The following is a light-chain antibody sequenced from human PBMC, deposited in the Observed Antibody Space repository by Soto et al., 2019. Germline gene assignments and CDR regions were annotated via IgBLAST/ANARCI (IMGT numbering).Light chain of an antibody. Sequence: QSVLTHPPSVSGAPGQRITISCTGSPSNIGSGFDVHWYQQFPGTAPKLLIYGTTSRPSGVPDRFSGSQSGTSASLAITGLQAGDEADYYCQSYDTSLSGAWVFGGGTKLTVL. V-gene: IGLV1-40*01. CDR2: GTT. J-gene: IGLJ3*02. CDR1: PSNIGSGFD. CDR3: QSYDTSLSGAWV.